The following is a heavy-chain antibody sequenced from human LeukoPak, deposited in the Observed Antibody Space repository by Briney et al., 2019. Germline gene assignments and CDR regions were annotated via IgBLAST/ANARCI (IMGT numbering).Heavy chain of an antibody. CDR3: ALNPGYSYGLFDY. Sequence: SVTVSCKASGGTFSSYAISWVRQAPGQGLEWMGGIIPIFGTANYAQKFQGRVTITADESTSTAYMELSSLRSEDTAVYDCALNPGYSYGLFDYWGQGTLLTVSS. CDR2: IIPIFGTA. V-gene: IGHV1-69*13. D-gene: IGHD5-18*01. CDR1: GGTFSSYA. J-gene: IGHJ4*02.